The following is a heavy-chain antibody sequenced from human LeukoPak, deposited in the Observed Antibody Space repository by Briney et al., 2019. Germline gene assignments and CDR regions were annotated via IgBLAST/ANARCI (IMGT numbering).Heavy chain of an antibody. V-gene: IGHV3-23*01. CDR2: ISCSGGAT. J-gene: IGHJ4*02. Sequence: GGCLRLSSAASGFTFNTYGMIWVPHAPGKGREWGSGISCSGGATYYTDSVRGRFTISRDDPQNTLYLQMKSRRAEDTPLCFCARGGVDYYGWGNYYLMYYFDYWGEGALVTV. CDR3: ARGGVDYYGWGNYYLMYYFDY. CDR1: GFTFNTYG. D-gene: IGHD3-10*01.